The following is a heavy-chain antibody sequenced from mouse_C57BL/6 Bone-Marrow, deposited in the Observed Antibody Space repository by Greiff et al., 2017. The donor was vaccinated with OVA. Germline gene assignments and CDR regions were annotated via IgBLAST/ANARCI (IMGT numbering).Heavy chain of an antibody. CDR2: IDPENGDN. J-gene: IGHJ2*01. V-gene: IGHV14-4*01. CDR3: TTSYYGSRTYFDY. Sequence: EVKLMESGAELVRPGASVKLSCTASGFNIKDDYMHWEKQRPEQGLEWIGWIDPENGDNEYASKFQGKATRTADTSSNTAYLQLSSLTSEDTAVYYCTTSYYGSRTYFDYWGQGTTLTVSS. D-gene: IGHD1-1*01. CDR1: GFNIKDDY.